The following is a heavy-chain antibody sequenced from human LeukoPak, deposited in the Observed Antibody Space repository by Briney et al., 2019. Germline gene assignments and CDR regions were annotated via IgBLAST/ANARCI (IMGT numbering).Heavy chain of an antibody. Sequence: ASVKVSCKASGYTFTSYYMHWVRQAPGQGLEWMGIINPSGGSTSYAQKFQGRVTMTRDTSTSTVYMELSSLRSEDTAVYYCARVGKRWLQFIGLSGQAQFDPWGQGTLVTVS. D-gene: IGHD5-24*01. CDR2: INPSGGST. J-gene: IGHJ5*02. V-gene: IGHV1-46*01. CDR3: ARVGKRWLQFIGLSGQAQFDP. CDR1: GYTFTSYY.